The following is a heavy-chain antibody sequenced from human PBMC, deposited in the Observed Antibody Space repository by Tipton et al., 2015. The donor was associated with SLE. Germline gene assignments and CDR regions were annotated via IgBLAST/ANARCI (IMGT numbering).Heavy chain of an antibody. J-gene: IGHJ4*02. CDR2: IYYSGST. D-gene: IGHD3-22*01. V-gene: IGHV4-39*07. CDR3: ARVGKYTDSDGYCLYYFDY. CDR1: GGSISSSSYY. Sequence: TLSLTCTVSGGSISSSSYYWGWIRQPPGKGLEWIGSIYYSGSTYYNPSLKSRVTISVDTSKNQFSLKLSSVTAADTAVYYCARVGKYTDSDGYCLYYFDYWGQGTLVTVSS.